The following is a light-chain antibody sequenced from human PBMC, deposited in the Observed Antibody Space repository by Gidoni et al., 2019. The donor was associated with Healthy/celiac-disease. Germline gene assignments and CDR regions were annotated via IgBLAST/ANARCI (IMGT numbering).Light chain of an antibody. CDR1: QSVSSSY. Sequence: NVLTQSPGTMALSPGERATLSCRASQSVSSSYLAWYQQKPGQAPRLLIYGASSRATGIPDRFSGSGSGTDFTLTISRLEPEDFAVYYCQQYGSSPPTTFGQGTRLEIK. V-gene: IGKV3-20*01. CDR3: QQYGSSPPTT. CDR2: GAS. J-gene: IGKJ5*01.